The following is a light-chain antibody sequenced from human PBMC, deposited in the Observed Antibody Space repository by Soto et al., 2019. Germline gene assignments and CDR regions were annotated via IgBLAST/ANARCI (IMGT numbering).Light chain of an antibody. CDR3: QSYDSSLSGWV. CDR1: RSNIGAGYD. Sequence: QSVLTQPPSVSGAPGQRVTISCTGSRSNIGAGYDVHWYQQLPGTAPKLLIYGNSNRPSGVPDRFSGSKSGTSASLAITGLQAEDEAEYYCQSYDSSLSGWVFGRGTKLTVL. CDR2: GNS. J-gene: IGLJ3*02. V-gene: IGLV1-40*01.